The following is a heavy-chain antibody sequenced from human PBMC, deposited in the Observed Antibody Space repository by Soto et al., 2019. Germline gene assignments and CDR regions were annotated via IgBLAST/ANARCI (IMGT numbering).Heavy chain of an antibody. Sequence: EVQLVESGGDLVKPGGCLRLSCAASGFTFDDYAMHWVRQAPGKGLEWVSGISWNSGSIGYADSVKGRFTISRDNAKNSLYLQMNSLRAEDTALYYCAKESTGIDCWGQGTLVTVSS. V-gene: IGHV3-9*01. D-gene: IGHD1-1*01. CDR2: ISWNSGSI. CDR1: GFTFDDYA. J-gene: IGHJ4*02. CDR3: AKESTGIDC.